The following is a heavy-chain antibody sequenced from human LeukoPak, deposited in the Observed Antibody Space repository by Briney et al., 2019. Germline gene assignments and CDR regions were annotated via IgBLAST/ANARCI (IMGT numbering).Heavy chain of an antibody. CDR3: ARDRRTWHGFEAVNGMDV. Sequence: PSETLSLTCTVSGGSVSSGSYYWSWIRQPPGKGLEWIGYIYYSGSTNYNPSLKSRVTISVDTSKNQFSLKLSSVTAADTAVYYCARDRRTWHGFEAVNGMDVWGQGTTVTVSS. V-gene: IGHV4-61*01. CDR2: IYYSGST. D-gene: IGHD3-10*01. J-gene: IGHJ6*02. CDR1: GGSVSSGSYY.